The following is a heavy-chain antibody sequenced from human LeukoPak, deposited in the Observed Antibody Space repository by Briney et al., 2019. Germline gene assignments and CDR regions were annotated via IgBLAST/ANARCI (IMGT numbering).Heavy chain of an antibody. CDR1: GYTFSSYD. CDR3: ARADCSSTSCNRVYYYSSYMDF. D-gene: IGHD2-2*01. V-gene: IGHV1-69*06. CDR2: IIPIFGTA. Sequence: ASVKVSCKASGYTFSSYDINWVRQAPGQGLEWMGGIIPIFGTANYAQKFQGRVTITADKSTSTAYMELSSLRSEDTAVYYCARADCSSTSCNRVYYYSSYMDFWGNGTRVTVSS. J-gene: IGHJ6*03.